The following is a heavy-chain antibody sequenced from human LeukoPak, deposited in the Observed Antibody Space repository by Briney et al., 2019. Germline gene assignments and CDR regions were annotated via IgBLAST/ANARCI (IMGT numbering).Heavy chain of an antibody. CDR1: GFTVSSNY. CDR3: ARDRAYGGNSVGY. D-gene: IGHD4-23*01. Sequence: GGSLRLSCAASGFTVSSNYMSWVHQAPGKGLEWVSVIYSGGSTYYADSVKGRFTISRDNSKNTLYLQMNSLRAEDTAVYYCARDRAYGGNSVGYWGQGTLVTVSS. CDR2: IYSGGST. J-gene: IGHJ4*02. V-gene: IGHV3-53*01.